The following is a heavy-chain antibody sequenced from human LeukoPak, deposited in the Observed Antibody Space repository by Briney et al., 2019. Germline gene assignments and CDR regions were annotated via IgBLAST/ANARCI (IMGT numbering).Heavy chain of an antibody. J-gene: IGHJ4*02. CDR3: VRVPPGTTIYAY. CDR1: GDSFRNSA. D-gene: IGHD1-14*01. Sequence: VASVTVSCKASGDSFRNSAISWVRQATGQGLEWVGWMNPNNSDIGYAQKFQGRVTMTRNTSIGTAYMELSSLRSEDTAIYYCVRVPPGTTIYAYWGQGTLVTVSS. CDR2: MNPNNSDI. V-gene: IGHV1-8*02.